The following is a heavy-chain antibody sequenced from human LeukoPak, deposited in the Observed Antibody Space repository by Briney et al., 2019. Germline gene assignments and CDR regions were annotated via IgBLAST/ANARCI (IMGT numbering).Heavy chain of an antibody. CDR2: ILYDGSNK. J-gene: IGHJ3*02. CDR1: GFTFDNYG. Sequence: GGSLRLSCKASGFTFDNYGMHWVRQAPGKGLEWVAVILYDGSNKYYADSVKGRFTISRDNSMNTLYLQMDSLRAEDTAVYYCAKGFGVYFDSGGSDAFDIWGQGTMVTVSS. CDR3: AKGFGVYFDSGGSDAFDI. D-gene: IGHD3-22*01. V-gene: IGHV3-30*18.